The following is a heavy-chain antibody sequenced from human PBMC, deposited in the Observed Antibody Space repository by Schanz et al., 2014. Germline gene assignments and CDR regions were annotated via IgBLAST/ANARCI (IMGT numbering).Heavy chain of an antibody. D-gene: IGHD3-10*01. CDR3: AKYRGYYRVSGSYRELEY. CDR2: IGVDGTTT. J-gene: IGHJ4*02. V-gene: IGHV3-NL1*01. CDR1: GFAFSSYG. Sequence: PGGSLRLSCLASGFAFSSYGMNWLRQAPGKGLEWVSVIGVDGTTTYYADSVKGRFTISRDNSKNTVYLQMNSLRPGDTAVYYCAKYRGYYRVSGSYRELEYWGQGTLVTVSS.